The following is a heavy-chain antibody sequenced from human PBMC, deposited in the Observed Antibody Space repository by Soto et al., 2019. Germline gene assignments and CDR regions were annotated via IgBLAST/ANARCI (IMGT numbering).Heavy chain of an antibody. CDR2: IRSKANSYAT. D-gene: IGHD3-22*01. J-gene: IGHJ4*02. CDR3: TRHLYDSSGYYYDFDY. Sequence: EVQLVESGGGLVQPGGSLKLSCAASGFTFSGSAMHWVRQASGKGLEWVGRIRSKANSYATAYAASVKGRFTISRDDSKNTAYLQMNSLKTEDTAVYYCTRHLYDSSGYYYDFDYWGQGTLVTVSS. CDR1: GFTFSGSA. V-gene: IGHV3-73*02.